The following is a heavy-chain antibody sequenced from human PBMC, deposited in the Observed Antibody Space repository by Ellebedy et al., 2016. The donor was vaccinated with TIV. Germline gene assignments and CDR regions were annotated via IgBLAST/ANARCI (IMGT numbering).Heavy chain of an antibody. CDR2: FFYTGST. CDR3: ARHGPWSGSDSHGWFDP. V-gene: IGHV4-59*08. CDR1: GSSIRSYY. D-gene: IGHD1-26*01. J-gene: IGHJ5*02. Sequence: MPSETLSLTCTVSGSSIRSYYWSWIRQPPGKGLEWIGYFFYTGSTDYNPSLKSRVTISVDTSQNQISLKLTSVTAADTAVYFCARHGPWSGSDSHGWFDPWGQGILVTVSS.